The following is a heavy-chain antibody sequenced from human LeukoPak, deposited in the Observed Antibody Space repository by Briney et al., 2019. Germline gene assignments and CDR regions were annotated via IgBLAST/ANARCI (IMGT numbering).Heavy chain of an antibody. V-gene: IGHV1-69*02. D-gene: IGHD1-1*01. J-gene: IGHJ5*02. CDR2: ISPILGIA. CDR3: ARTTGTPDGNWFDP. CDR1: GGTFSSYS. Sequence: SVKVSCKASGGTFSSYSISWVRQAPGQGLEWMGRISPILGIANCAQKVQGRLTLTADKSTSTTYMELSSLNSEDTAVYYCARTTGTPDGNWFDPWGQGTLVTVSS.